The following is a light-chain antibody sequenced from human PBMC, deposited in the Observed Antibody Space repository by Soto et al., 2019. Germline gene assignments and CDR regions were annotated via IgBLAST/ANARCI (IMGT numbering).Light chain of an antibody. CDR3: TSYTSSSTSYV. CDR1: SSDVGRYNY. CDR2: DVT. Sequence: QPDLTQPASVSGSTAQSTTTSYTGTSSDVGRYNYVSWYQQHPGKAPKLMIFDVTSRPSGISNRFSGSKSGNTASLTIYGLQSEDEADYYCTSYTSSSTSYVFGTGTKVTVL. V-gene: IGLV2-14*03. J-gene: IGLJ1*01.